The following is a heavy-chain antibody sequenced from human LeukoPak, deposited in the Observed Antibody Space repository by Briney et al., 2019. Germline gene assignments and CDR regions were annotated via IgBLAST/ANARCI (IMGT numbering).Heavy chain of an antibody. CDR3: ARAGNYYGSGTYYWPTFDY. D-gene: IGHD3-10*01. Sequence: GGSLRLSCAASGFTVSSNYMSWVRQAPGKGLEWVSVIYSGGSTYYADSVKGRFTISRDNSKYTLYLQMNSLRSEDTAVYYCARAGNYYGSGTYYWPTFDYWGQGTLVTVSS. CDR2: IYSGGST. J-gene: IGHJ4*02. CDR1: GFTVSSNY. V-gene: IGHV3-53*01.